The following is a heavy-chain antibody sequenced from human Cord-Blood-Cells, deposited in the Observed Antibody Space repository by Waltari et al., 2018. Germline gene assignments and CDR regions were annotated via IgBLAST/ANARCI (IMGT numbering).Heavy chain of an antibody. Sequence: EVQLVQSGAEVKQPGESLKISCKGSGHSFTSYWIGWVRQMSGKGLEWMGISDPGDSGTRYSPSFQGQVTMSADKSISTAYLQWSSLKAADTAMYDCARHKYAELVIDYWGQGTLVTVSS. V-gene: IGHV5-51*01. CDR3: ARHKYAELVIDY. CDR2: SDPGDSGT. CDR1: GHSFTSYW. J-gene: IGHJ4*02. D-gene: IGHD6-6*01.